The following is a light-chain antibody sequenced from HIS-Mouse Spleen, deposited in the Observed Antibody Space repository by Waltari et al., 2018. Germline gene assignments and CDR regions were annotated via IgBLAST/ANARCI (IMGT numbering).Light chain of an antibody. J-gene: IGLJ2*01. V-gene: IGLV3-10*01. Sequence: SYELTQPPSVSVSPGQPARITCSGDALPKKYAYWYQQKSGQAPVLVIYEDSRRPSGIPGRVSGSSAGTMATLTISGAQVEDEADYYCYSTDSSGNHRVFGGGTKLTVL. CDR1: ALPKKY. CDR3: YSTDSSGNHRV. CDR2: EDS.